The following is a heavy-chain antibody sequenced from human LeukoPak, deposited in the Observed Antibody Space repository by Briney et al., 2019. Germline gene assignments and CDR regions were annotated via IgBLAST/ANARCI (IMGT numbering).Heavy chain of an antibody. CDR2: MNPNSGNT. Sequence: ASVKVSCKVSGYTLTELSMHWVRQATGQGLEWMGWMNPNSGNTGYAQKFQGRVTMTRNTSISTAYMELSSLRSEDTAVYYCARGSGRRYFDWLQFYYYGMDVWGQGTTVTVSS. V-gene: IGHV1-8*01. CDR1: GYTLTELS. CDR3: ARGSGRRYFDWLQFYYYGMDV. D-gene: IGHD3-9*01. J-gene: IGHJ6*02.